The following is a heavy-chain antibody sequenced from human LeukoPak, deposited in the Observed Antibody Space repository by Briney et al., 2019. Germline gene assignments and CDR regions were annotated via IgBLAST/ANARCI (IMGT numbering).Heavy chain of an antibody. V-gene: IGHV3-48*04. CDR2: ISTSGSPT. CDR3: ARDFIPAATFDT. D-gene: IGHD6-25*01. Sequence: GSLRLSCAASGFTFSLYAMSWVRQAPGKGPEWISYISTSGSPTYYADSVRGRFTVSRDNAKNSVYLEMNSLRVEDTALYYCARDFIPAATFDTWGQGTLVAVSS. J-gene: IGHJ4*02. CDR1: GFTFSLYA.